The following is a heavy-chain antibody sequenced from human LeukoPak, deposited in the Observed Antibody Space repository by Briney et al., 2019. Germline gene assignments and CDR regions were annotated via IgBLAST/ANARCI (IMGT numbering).Heavy chain of an antibody. CDR1: GFIFSSYG. Sequence: PGKSLRLSCAASGFIFSSYGMHWVRQAPGKGLEWVSLISGDGVSTFYADSVKGRFSISRDNSKNSLSLEMNSLRTEDTAMYYCARESGKFDYWGQGTLVAVSS. J-gene: IGHJ4*02. CDR2: ISGDGVST. V-gene: IGHV3-43*02. CDR3: ARESGKFDY.